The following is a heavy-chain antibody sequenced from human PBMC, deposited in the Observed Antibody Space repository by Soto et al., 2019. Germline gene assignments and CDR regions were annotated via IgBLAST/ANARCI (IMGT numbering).Heavy chain of an antibody. CDR1: GFTFSSYS. Sequence: EVQLVESGGGLVQPGGSLRLPCAASGFTFSSYSMNWVRQAPGKGLEWVSYISSSSSTIYYADSVKGRFTISRDNAKNSLYLQMNSLRAEDTAVYYCARVTTVVTPGYWGQGTLVTVSS. V-gene: IGHV3-48*01. J-gene: IGHJ4*02. D-gene: IGHD4-17*01. CDR2: ISSSSSTI. CDR3: ARVTTVVTPGY.